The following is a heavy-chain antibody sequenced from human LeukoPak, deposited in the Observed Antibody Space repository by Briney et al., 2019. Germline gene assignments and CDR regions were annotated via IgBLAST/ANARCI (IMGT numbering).Heavy chain of an antibody. J-gene: IGHJ4*02. D-gene: IGHD2-15*01. Sequence: SETLSLTCTVSGGSISSGDYYWSWIRQPPGKGLEWIGYIYYSGSTYYNPSLKSRVTISVDTSKNQFSLKLSSVTAADTAVYYWARVYGGPASSFDYWGQGTLVTVSS. CDR2: IYYSGST. CDR3: ARVYGGPASSFDY. V-gene: IGHV4-30-4*01. CDR1: GGSISSGDYY.